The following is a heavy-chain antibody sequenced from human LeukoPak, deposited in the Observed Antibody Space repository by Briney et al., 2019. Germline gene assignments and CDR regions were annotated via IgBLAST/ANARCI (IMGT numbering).Heavy chain of an antibody. CDR2: IKEDGNEE. J-gene: IGHJ4*02. D-gene: IGHD4-17*01. Sequence: PGGSLRLSCAASGFTFSDYWMSWVRQAAGKGLEWEANIKEDGNEEYYLDSVKGRFTISRDNAKKSLSLQMDGLRAEDTAVYYCARDEDGNYVASWGQGTLVIVSS. CDR1: GFTFSDYW. V-gene: IGHV3-7*04. CDR3: ARDEDGNYVAS.